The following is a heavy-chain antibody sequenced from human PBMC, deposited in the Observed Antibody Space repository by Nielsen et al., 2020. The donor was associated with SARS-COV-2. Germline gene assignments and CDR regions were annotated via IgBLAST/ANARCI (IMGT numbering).Heavy chain of an antibody. CDR1: GFNFGDYG. V-gene: IGHV3-20*01. D-gene: IGHD3-10*01. CDR2: INWNGDNL. Sequence: GESLKISCAASGFNFGDYGMTWVRQVPGKGPEWVSGINWNGDNLDYADSVKGRFAISRDNAKNYLYLQMDSLRDEDTALYHCVRGAGPMDVWGQGTTVIVSS. J-gene: IGHJ6*02. CDR3: VRGAGPMDV.